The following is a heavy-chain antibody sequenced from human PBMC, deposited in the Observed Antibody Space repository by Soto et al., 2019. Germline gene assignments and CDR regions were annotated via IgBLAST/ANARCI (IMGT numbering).Heavy chain of an antibody. CDR1: GASINNNDYY. J-gene: IGHJ2*01. Sequence: SETLSLTCTVSGASINNNDYYWSWIRQTPGKGLEWIGYVYYSGTTDYIPSLKSRLSMSIDKSQNQFTLKLNSVTAADTATYYCARMSYFYDKWYFDLWGRGALVTVSS. CDR2: VYYSGTT. CDR3: ARMSYFYDKWYFDL. D-gene: IGHD3-22*01. V-gene: IGHV4-30-4*01.